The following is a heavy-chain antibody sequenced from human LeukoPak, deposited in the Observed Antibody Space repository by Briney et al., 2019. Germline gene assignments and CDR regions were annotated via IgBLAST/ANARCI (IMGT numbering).Heavy chain of an antibody. D-gene: IGHD3-3*01. CDR3: ARQEGFDFWSGFYTGYYSGMDV. CDR1: GHSFSSYW. V-gene: IGHV5-51*01. Sequence: GESLKISCQGSGHSFSSYWIAWVRQMPGRGLEWMGIIYPGDSDTRYSPSFQGQVTISADTSTSTAYLQWSSLKASDTGMYYCARQEGFDFWSGFYTGYYSGMDVWGQGTTVTVSS. J-gene: IGHJ6*02. CDR2: IYPGDSDT.